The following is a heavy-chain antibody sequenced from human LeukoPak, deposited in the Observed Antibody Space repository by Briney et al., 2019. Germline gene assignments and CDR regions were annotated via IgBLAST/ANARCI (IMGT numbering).Heavy chain of an antibody. J-gene: IGHJ3*02. CDR2: IYTSGST. CDR1: GDSISSGDYY. D-gene: IGHD3-9*01. V-gene: IGHV4-61*02. CDR3: ARGARELRYFDWFGAFDI. Sequence: SETLSLTCTVSGDSISSGDYYWSWIRQPAGKGLEWIGRIYTSGSTNYNPSLKSRVTISVDTSKNQFSLKLSSVTAADTAVYYCARGARELRYFDWFGAFDIWGQGTMVTVSS.